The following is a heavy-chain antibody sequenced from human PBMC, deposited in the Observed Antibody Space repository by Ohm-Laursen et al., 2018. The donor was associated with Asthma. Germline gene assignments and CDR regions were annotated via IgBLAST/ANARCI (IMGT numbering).Heavy chain of an antibody. J-gene: IGHJ4*02. CDR3: ARRNRDRSGYYYVDY. CDR2: IYYSVST. V-gene: IGHV4-30-2*03. D-gene: IGHD3-22*01. Sequence: TLSLTCAVSGGSITSRGYSWSWIRQSPGKGLEWIGYIYYSVSTDYNPSLKSGVTISVDSSKNQFSLNLSSVTAADTAVYFCARRNRDRSGYYYVDYWGQGTLVTVSS. CDR1: GGSITSRGYS.